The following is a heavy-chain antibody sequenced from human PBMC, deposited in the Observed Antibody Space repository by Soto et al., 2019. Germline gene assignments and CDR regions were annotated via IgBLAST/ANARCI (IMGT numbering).Heavy chain of an antibody. J-gene: IGHJ5*02. CDR2: ISGSGGSA. CDR3: AKDPYSGVLVPVAIGFDP. Sequence: GGSMRLSCAASGFTFSNYAMTWVRQGPGKGLEWVSAISGSGGSAYYADSVKGRFTISRDNSKNTLYLQMNSLRADDSGVYYCAKDPYSGVLVPVAIGFDPWGPGTLVTVSS. CDR1: GFTFSNYA. D-gene: IGHD2-2*01. V-gene: IGHV3-23*01.